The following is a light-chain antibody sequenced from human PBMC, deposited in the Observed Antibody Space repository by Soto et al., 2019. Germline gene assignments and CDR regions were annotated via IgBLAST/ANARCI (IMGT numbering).Light chain of an antibody. CDR1: SSNIGAGYD. Sequence: QSVLTQPPSVSGAPGQRVTISCTGSSSNIGAGYDVHWYQQLPGTAPKLLIYGNSNRPSGVPDRFSGSKSGTSASLAITGLQAEDGADYYCQSYDSSHYVFGTGTKLTVL. CDR2: GNS. CDR3: QSYDSSHYV. J-gene: IGLJ1*01. V-gene: IGLV1-40*01.